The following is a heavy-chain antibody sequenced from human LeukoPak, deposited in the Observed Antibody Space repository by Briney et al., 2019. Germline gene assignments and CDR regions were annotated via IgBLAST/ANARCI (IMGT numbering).Heavy chain of an antibody. J-gene: IGHJ4*02. CDR3: ARGRPHYDFWSGYYPVFDY. V-gene: IGHV4-34*01. D-gene: IGHD3-3*01. CDR1: GGSFSGYY. CDR2: INHSGST. Sequence: SETLSLTCAVYGGSFSGYYWSWIRQPPGKGLEWIGEINHSGSTNYNPSLRSRVTISVDTSKNQFSLKLSSVTAADTAVYYCARGRPHYDFWSGYYPVFDYWGQGTLVTVSS.